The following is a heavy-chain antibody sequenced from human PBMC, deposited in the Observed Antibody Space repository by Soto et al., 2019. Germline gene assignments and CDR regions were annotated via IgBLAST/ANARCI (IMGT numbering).Heavy chain of an antibody. CDR2: ISGGGETI. Sequence: EVQLVESGGDLVQPGGSLRLSCAASRFTFSDYSMNWVRQAPGKGLEWVSYISGGGETIYYADSVRGRFTISRDNSKNTLYLQMNSLRAEDTAVYYCAKAGSGSYYNWVIDYWGQGTLVTVSS. CDR3: AKAGSGSYYNWVIDY. V-gene: IGHV3-48*01. CDR1: RFTFSDYS. D-gene: IGHD3-10*01. J-gene: IGHJ4*02.